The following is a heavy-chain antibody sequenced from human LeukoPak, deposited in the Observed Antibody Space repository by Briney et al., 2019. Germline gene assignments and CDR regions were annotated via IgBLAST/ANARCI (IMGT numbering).Heavy chain of an antibody. CDR1: GGSITSSTYY. CDR3: ARGGNYWPQWWFDP. J-gene: IGHJ5*02. CDR2: IYYTGST. D-gene: IGHD1-26*01. V-gene: IGHV4-61*01. Sequence: MPSETLSLTCTVSGGSITSSTYYWSWIRQPPGKGLEWIGYIYYTGSTSYNPSLKSRVTMSLDASKNQFSLELNSVTPADTAVYYCARGGNYWPQWWFDPWGRGTLVSVSS.